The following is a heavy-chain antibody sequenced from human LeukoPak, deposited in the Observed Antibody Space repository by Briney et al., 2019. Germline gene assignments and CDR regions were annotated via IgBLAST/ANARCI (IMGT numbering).Heavy chain of an antibody. Sequence: GRSLRLSCAASGFTFDDYAMHWVRQAPGKGLEWVSGISWNSGSIGYADSVKGRFTSSRDNAKNSLYLQMNSLRVEDTAVYYCAREDGDAFDIWGQGTVVSVSS. J-gene: IGHJ3*02. V-gene: IGHV3-9*01. CDR1: GFTFDDYA. CDR2: ISWNSGSI. D-gene: IGHD5-24*01. CDR3: AREDGDAFDI.